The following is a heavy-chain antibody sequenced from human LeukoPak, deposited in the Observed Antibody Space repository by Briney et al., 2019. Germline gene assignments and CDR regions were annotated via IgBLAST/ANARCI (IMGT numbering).Heavy chain of an antibody. J-gene: IGHJ4*02. V-gene: IGHV4-59*01. CDR3: ARGSYDSSGYFIDY. CDR2: IYYSGST. D-gene: IGHD3-22*01. Sequence: SETLSLTCAVYGGSFSSYYWSWIRQPPGKGLEWIGYIYYSGSTNYSPSLKSRVTISVDTSKNQFSLKLSSVTAADTAVYYCARGSYDSSGYFIDYWGQGTLVTVSS. CDR1: GGSFSSYY.